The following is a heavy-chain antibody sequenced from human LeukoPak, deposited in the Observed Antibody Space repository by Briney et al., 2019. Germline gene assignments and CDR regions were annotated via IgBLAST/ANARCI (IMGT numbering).Heavy chain of an antibody. Sequence: PGGSLRLSCAASGFTFSSYAMSWVRQAPGKGLEWVSAISGSGGSTYYADSVKGRFTISRDSSKNTLYLQMNSLRAEVTAVYYCAKDLEYSSGWPAIWDYWGQGTLVTVSS. CDR3: AKDLEYSSGWPAIWDY. V-gene: IGHV3-23*01. CDR2: ISGSGGST. D-gene: IGHD6-19*01. J-gene: IGHJ4*02. CDR1: GFTFSSYA.